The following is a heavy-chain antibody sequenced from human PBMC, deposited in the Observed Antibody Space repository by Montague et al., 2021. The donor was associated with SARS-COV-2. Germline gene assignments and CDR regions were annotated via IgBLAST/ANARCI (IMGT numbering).Heavy chain of an antibody. CDR3: ARAHSGSWAHLDN. CDR2: IYTSGTT. Sequence: TLSLTCTVSGGSISSGSYDWSWIRQPAGKGLEWTGRIYTSGTTDYSFSLKSRVTISVDTSKNQFSLKLTSVTAADTAVYYCARAHSGSWAHLDNWGQGSLVTVSS. D-gene: IGHD5-12*01. J-gene: IGHJ4*02. V-gene: IGHV4-61*02. CDR1: GGSISSGSYD.